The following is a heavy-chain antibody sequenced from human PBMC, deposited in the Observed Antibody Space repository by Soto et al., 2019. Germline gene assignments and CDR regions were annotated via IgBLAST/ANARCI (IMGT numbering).Heavy chain of an antibody. J-gene: IGHJ6*02. Sequence: QVQLQESGPGLVKPSETLSLTCTVSGGSISSYYWSWIRQPPGKGLEWIGYIYYSGSTNYNPSLKSRVTISVDTSKNQFSLKLSSVTAADTAVYYCARNMVRGVNEDYYYYGMDVWGQGTTVTVSS. CDR2: IYYSGST. CDR1: GGSISSYY. D-gene: IGHD3-10*01. V-gene: IGHV4-59*01. CDR3: ARNMVRGVNEDYYYYGMDV.